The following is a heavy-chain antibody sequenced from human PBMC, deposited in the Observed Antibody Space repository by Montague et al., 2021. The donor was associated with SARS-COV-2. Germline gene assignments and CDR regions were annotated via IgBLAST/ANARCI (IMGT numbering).Heavy chain of an antibody. D-gene: IGHD3-10*01. CDR2: IYHSGGT. CDR3: ARRPGTFGAAFDI. CDR1: GGSISSDSFY. J-gene: IGHJ3*02. V-gene: IGHV4-39*01. Sequence: SETLSLTCTVSGGSISSDSFYWGWLRQPPGKGLEWIGLIYHSGGTYNGPSLKRRFSISVDTSKNPFSLKVASVTAADTAVYYCARRPGTFGAAFDIWGLGTMVTVSS.